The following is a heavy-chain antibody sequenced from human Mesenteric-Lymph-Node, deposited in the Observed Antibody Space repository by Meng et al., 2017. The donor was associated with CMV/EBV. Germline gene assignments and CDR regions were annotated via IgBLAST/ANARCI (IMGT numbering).Heavy chain of an antibody. J-gene: IGHJ4*02. CDR2: IYYSGTT. CDR1: GGSVSSGRHY. CDR3: ARDSVVAAGVLDY. V-gene: IGHV4-61*01. Sequence: FSGGSVSSGRHYWSWIRQPPGKGLEWIGYIYYSGTTNYNPSLKSRVTISVDSSKNQFSLKLNSVTAADTAVYYCARDSVVAAGVLDYWGQGILVTVSS. D-gene: IGHD6-13*01.